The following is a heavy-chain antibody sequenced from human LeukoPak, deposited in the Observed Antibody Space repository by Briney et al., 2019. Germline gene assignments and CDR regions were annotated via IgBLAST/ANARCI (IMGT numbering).Heavy chain of an antibody. V-gene: IGHV4-30-4*08. Sequence: SQTLSLTCTVSGGSISSGDYYWSWIRQPPGKGLEWIGYIYYSGSTNYNPSLKSRVTISVDTSKNQFSLKLSSVTAADTAVYYCARGRITMVRGVMVDYWGQGTLVTVSS. J-gene: IGHJ4*02. CDR2: IYYSGST. CDR1: GGSISSGDYY. D-gene: IGHD3-10*01. CDR3: ARGRITMVRGVMVDY.